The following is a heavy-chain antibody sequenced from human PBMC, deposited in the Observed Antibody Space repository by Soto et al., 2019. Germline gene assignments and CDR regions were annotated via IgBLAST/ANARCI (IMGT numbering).Heavy chain of an antibody. V-gene: IGHV2-5*02. J-gene: IGHJ3*02. D-gene: IGHD3-9*01. CDR1: GFSLSTSGVG. CDR3: AHLYDFLTGYYVGAFDI. Sequence: QITLKESGPTLVKPTQTLTLTCTFSGFSLSTSGVGVGWIRQPPGKALEWLALIYWDDDKRYSPSLKSRLTITKDTSKNQVVLTMTNMDPVDTATYYCAHLYDFLTGYYVGAFDIWGQGTMVTVSS. CDR2: IYWDDDK.